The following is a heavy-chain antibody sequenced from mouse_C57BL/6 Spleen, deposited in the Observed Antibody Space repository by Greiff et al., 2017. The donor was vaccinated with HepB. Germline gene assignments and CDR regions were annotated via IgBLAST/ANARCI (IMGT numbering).Heavy chain of an antibody. V-gene: IGHV3-6*01. CDR2: ISYDGSN. CDR1: GYSITSGYY. D-gene: IGHD1-1*01. CDR3: ARADYYGSSLDY. Sequence: DVKLVESGPGLVKPSQSLSLTCSVTGYSITSGYYWNWIRQFPGNKLEWMGYISYDGSNNYNPSLKNRISITRDTSKNQFFLKLNSVTTEDTATYYCARADYYGSSLDYWGQGTTLTVSS. J-gene: IGHJ2*01.